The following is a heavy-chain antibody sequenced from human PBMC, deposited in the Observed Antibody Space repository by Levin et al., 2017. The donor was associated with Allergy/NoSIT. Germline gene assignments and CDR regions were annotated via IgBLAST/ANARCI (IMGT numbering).Heavy chain of an antibody. D-gene: IGHD7-27*01. CDR1: GGSFSGYY. CDR3: ARGGAGDQRDYFDS. V-gene: IGHV4-34*01. CDR2: ISHGGST. Sequence: RSQTLSLTCAVYGGSFSGYYWTWIRQAPGKGLEWIGEISHGGSTTYDPFLKSRVSISLDTSKNQFSLKVNSVTAADTAVYYCARGGAGDQRDYFDSWGRGTLVTVSS. J-gene: IGHJ4*02.